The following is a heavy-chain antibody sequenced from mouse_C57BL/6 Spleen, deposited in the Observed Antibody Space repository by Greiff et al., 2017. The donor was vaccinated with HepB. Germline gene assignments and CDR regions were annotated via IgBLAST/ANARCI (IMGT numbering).Heavy chain of an antibody. V-gene: IGHV3-6*01. CDR2: ISYDGSN. D-gene: IGHD1-1*01. Sequence: ESGPGLVKPSQSLSLTCSVTGYSITSGYYWNWIRQFPGNKLEWMGYISYDGSNNYNPSLKNRISITRDTSKNQFFLKLNSVTTEDTATYYCALLLDWYFDVWGTGTTVTVSS. J-gene: IGHJ1*03. CDR3: ALLLDWYFDV. CDR1: GYSITSGYY.